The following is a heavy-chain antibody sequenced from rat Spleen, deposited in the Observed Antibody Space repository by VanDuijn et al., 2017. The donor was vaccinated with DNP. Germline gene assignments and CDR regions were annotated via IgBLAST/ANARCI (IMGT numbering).Heavy chain of an antibody. CDR1: GFNFSNYY. J-gene: IGHJ3*01. CDR2: ISTGGGNT. CDR3: AARYSSSWFAY. Sequence: EVQLVESGGGLVQPGRSMKLSCAVSGFNFSNYYMAWVRQAPTKGLEWVASISTGGGNTYYRDSLKGRFTISRDNAKSNLYLQMNSLRSEDTATYYCAARYSSSWFAYWGQGTLVTVSS. V-gene: IGHV5-25*01. D-gene: IGHD1-2*01.